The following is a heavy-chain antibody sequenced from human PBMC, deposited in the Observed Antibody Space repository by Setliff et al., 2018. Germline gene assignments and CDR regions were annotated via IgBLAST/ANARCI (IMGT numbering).Heavy chain of an antibody. CDR3: ARVRRRDGYNSGIYWYFDL. D-gene: IGHD5-12*01. J-gene: IGHJ2*01. Sequence: PSETLSLTCTVSGGSISSGDYYWSWIRQPPGKGLEWIGYIYYSGSTYYNPSLKSRVTIPVDTSKNQFSLKLSSVTAADTAVYYCARVRRRDGYNSGIYWYFDLWGRGTLVTVSS. CDR2: IYYSGST. CDR1: GGSISSGDYY. V-gene: IGHV4-30-4*08.